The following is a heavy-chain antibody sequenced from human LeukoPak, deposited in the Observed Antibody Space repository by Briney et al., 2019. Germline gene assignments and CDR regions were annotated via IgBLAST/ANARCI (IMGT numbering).Heavy chain of an antibody. Sequence: VRCLRLSSAASVFTFTDYTMNWVRQAPGKGLGWVALMSYDGNYKFYADSVKGRFTISRDNSKNTLYLQMNSLRAEDAGVYYCAREGHRGSRDFDYWGQGNLVTVSS. V-gene: IGHV3-30-3*01. CDR2: MSYDGNYK. J-gene: IGHJ4*02. CDR3: AREGHRGSRDFDY. D-gene: IGHD2-21*01. CDR1: VFTFTDYT.